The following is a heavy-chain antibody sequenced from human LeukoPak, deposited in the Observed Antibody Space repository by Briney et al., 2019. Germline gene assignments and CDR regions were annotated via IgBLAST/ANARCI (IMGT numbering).Heavy chain of an antibody. CDR1: GFTFNRCW. CDR2: INPDGRDT. V-gene: IGHV3-7*03. J-gene: IGHJ4*02. Sequence: PGGSLRLSCVVSGFTFNRCWMNWVRQAPGKGLEWVAHINPDGRDTYYVDSVKGRFTISRDNAQNSMYLQMNSLRAEDTAVYYCAKDLAYYAQAPIDYWGQGTLVTVSS. D-gene: IGHD2/OR15-2a*01. CDR3: AKDLAYYAQAPIDY.